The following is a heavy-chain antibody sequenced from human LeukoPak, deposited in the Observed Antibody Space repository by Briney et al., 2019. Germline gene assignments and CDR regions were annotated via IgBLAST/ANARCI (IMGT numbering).Heavy chain of an antibody. Sequence: GGSLRLSCAASGFTVSSNYMSWVRQAPGKGLEWVSVIYSGGSTYYADSVKGRFTISRDNSKNTLYLQMNSLRAEDTAVYYCARDLSIAVAGTGYWGQGTLVTVSS. V-gene: IGHV3-66*01. CDR3: ARDLSIAVAGTGY. J-gene: IGHJ4*02. D-gene: IGHD6-19*01. CDR2: IYSGGST. CDR1: GFTVSSNY.